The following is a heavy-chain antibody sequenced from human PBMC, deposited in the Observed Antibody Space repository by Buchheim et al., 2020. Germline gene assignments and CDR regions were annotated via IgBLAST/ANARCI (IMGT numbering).Heavy chain of an antibody. CDR3: AREIRDPDYGDYEGYGMDV. CDR1: GFTFSSYW. Sequence: EVQLVESGGGLVQPGGSLRLSCAASGFTFSSYWMSWVRQAPGKGLEWVANIKQDGSEKYYVDSVKGRFTISRDNAKNSLYLQMNSLRAEDTAVYYCAREIRDPDYGDYEGYGMDVWGQGTT. V-gene: IGHV3-7*01. J-gene: IGHJ6*02. D-gene: IGHD4-17*01. CDR2: IKQDGSEK.